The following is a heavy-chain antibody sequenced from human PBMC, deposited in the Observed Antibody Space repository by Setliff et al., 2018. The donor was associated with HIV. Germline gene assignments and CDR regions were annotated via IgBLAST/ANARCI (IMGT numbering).Heavy chain of an antibody. CDR3: AKSYFDRSGYLGS. CDR2: ISSSGNTR. CDR1: GFTFSSYE. Sequence: GGSLRLSCAASGFTFSSYEMNWVRQAPGKGLEWVSSISSSGNTRYYADSVKGRFTISRDNAKNSLYLQMNSLGAEDTAVYYCAKSYFDRSGYLGSWGQGTLVTVSS. D-gene: IGHD3-22*01. V-gene: IGHV3-48*03. J-gene: IGHJ5*02.